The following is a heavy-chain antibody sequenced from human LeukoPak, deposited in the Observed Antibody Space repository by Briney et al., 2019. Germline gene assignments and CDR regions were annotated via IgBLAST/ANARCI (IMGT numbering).Heavy chain of an antibody. D-gene: IGHD2-21*01. Sequence: GGSLRLSCEASGFTFRGYEMNRVRQAPGKGLEWVSYISSSGYTIYYADSVKGRFTISRDNAKNSLYLQMNSLRAEDTAVYYCARSRSIAGDGFDIWGQGTMVTVSS. V-gene: IGHV3-48*03. J-gene: IGHJ3*02. CDR3: ARSRSIAGDGFDI. CDR2: ISSSGYTI. CDR1: GFTFRGYE.